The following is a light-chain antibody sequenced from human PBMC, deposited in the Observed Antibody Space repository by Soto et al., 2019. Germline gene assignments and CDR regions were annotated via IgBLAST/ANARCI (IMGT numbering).Light chain of an antibody. CDR3: QQYGSPIT. CDR2: GPA. V-gene: IGKV3-20*01. J-gene: IGKJ5*01. Sequence: EFVLPQSPGPLSLSPGERSTLSCRASQTVRNNYLAWYQQRPGQSPRLLIYGPATRATGIPGRFRGSGSGTEFTLTISRLEPEDFAVYFCQQYGSPITFGQGTRLEI. CDR1: QTVRNNY.